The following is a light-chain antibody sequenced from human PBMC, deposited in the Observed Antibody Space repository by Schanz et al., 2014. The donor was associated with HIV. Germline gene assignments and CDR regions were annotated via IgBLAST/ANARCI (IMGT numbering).Light chain of an antibody. V-gene: IGKV3-20*01. CDR1: QRVSSY. Sequence: TQSPSTLSASVGDRVTITCRASQRVSSYLAWYQQKPGQAPRLLIYGASIRATGIPDRFSGSGSGTDFTLTISRLEPEDFAVYYCQQFGSSFGPGTKVDIK. CDR3: QQFGSS. CDR2: GAS. J-gene: IGKJ3*01.